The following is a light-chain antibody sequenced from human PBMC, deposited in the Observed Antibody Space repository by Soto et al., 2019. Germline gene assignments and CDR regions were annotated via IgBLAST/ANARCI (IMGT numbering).Light chain of an antibody. Sequence: QSALTQPASVSGSPGQSITISCTGTSSDVGGYNYVSWYQQHPGKAPKLMIYEVSNRPSEVSNRFSGSKSGNTASLTISGLQAEDEADYYCGSYTSSSTRVFGGGTKLTVL. V-gene: IGLV2-14*01. CDR2: EVS. CDR3: GSYTSSSTRV. J-gene: IGLJ3*02. CDR1: SSDVGGYNY.